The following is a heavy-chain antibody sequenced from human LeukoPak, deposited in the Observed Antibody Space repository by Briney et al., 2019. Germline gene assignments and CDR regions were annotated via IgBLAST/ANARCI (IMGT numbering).Heavy chain of an antibody. J-gene: IGHJ4*02. D-gene: IGHD1-1*01. CDR2: INTGNGNT. CDR1: GYTFTKYA. CDR3: TRQEIGDDWKLGVW. V-gene: IGHV1-3*03. Sequence: ASVKVSCKASGYTFTKYAMHCVRPAPGQRVERMGWINTGNGNTKYSQELQGRVTITRETSASIVYMEMSSLTSDDMALSYCTRQEIGDDWKLGVWWGQGTLVTVSS.